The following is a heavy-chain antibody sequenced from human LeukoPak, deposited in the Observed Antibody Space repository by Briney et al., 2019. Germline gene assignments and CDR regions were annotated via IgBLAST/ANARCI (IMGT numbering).Heavy chain of an antibody. CDR1: RFTFSSYG. V-gene: IGHV3-30*02. CDR2: IQYDGSNE. D-gene: IGHD1-26*01. CDR3: ATSGGSYWS. J-gene: IGHJ5*02. Sequence: GGSLRLSCAASRFTFSSYGMHWVRQAPGKGLEWVAYIQYDGSNEQYADSVKGRFSISRDSSKNILYLQMNSLRAEDTAVYYCATSGGSYWSWGQGTLVTVSS.